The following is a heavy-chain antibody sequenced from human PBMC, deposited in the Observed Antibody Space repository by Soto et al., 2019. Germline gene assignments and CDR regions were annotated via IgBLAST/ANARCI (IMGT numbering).Heavy chain of an antibody. D-gene: IGHD3-10*01. J-gene: IGHJ6*02. CDR2: IYWDDDK. CDR1: GFSLSTSGVG. V-gene: IGHV2-5*02. CDR3: AHRLLGSEYYYYGMDV. Sequence: QLTLKESGPTLVKPTQTLTLTCTFDGFSLSTSGVGLGWIRQPPGKALEWLALIYWDDDKRYSPSLKSRLTITKDTSKNQVVLTMTNMDPVDTATYYCAHRLLGSEYYYYGMDVWGQGTTVTVSS.